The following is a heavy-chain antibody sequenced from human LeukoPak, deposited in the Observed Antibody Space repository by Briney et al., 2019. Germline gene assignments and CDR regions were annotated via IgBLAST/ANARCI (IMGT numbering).Heavy chain of an antibody. J-gene: IGHJ6*02. V-gene: IGHV1-2*02. CDR1: GYTFTDYY. Sequence: ASVKVSCKGSGYTFTDYYMHCVPQAPGQGLEWMGWSNPNSGGTNYAQKFQRRVTMTRDTSISTAYMELSRLRSDDTAVYYCASAFVYYYGMDVRGQGTTVTASS. CDR3: ASAFVYYYGMDV. CDR2: SNPNSGGT.